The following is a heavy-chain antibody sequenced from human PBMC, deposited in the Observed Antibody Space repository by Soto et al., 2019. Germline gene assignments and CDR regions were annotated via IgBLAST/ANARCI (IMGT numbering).Heavy chain of an antibody. CDR1: GFTFSSYW. D-gene: IGHD6-13*01. CDR3: ARETWEAAAGTGNFDY. V-gene: IGHV3-7*01. CDR2: IKQDGSEK. J-gene: IGHJ4*02. Sequence: GGSLRLSCAASGFTFSSYWMSWVRQAPGKGLEWVANIKQDGSEKYYVDSVKGRFTISRDNAKNSLYLQMNSLRAEDTAVYYCARETWEAAAGTGNFDYWGQGTLVTVSS.